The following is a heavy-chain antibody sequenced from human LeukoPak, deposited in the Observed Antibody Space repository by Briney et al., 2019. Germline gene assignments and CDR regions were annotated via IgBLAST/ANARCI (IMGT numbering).Heavy chain of an antibody. CDR2: IYYSGST. V-gene: IGHV4-39*07. D-gene: IGHD3-3*01. J-gene: IGHJ5*02. Sequence: SETLSLTCTVSGGSISSSSYYWGWIRQPPGKGLEWIGSIYYSGSTYYNPSLKSRVTISVDTSKNQFSLKLSSVTAADTAVYYCAGDAGGGITIFGVVITNWFDPWGQGTLVTVSS. CDR3: AGDAGGGITIFGVVITNWFDP. CDR1: GGSISSSSYY.